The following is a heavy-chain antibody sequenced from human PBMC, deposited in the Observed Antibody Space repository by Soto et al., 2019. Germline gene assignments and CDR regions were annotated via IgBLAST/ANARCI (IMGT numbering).Heavy chain of an antibody. CDR3: AREAGSSRYYYGLDV. CDR1: GFTVNTNY. J-gene: IGHJ6*02. V-gene: IGHV3-53*01. CDR2: IHSDGST. D-gene: IGHD3-10*01. Sequence: GGSLRLSCAASGFTVNTNYMTWVRQAPGKGLEWVSVIHSDGSTYYADSVKGRFTISRDNSKNTLFLQLNSLRAEDTAVYHCAREAGSSRYYYGLDVWGQGTTVTVSS.